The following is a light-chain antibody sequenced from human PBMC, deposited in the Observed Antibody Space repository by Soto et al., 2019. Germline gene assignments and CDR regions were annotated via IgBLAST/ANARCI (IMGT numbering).Light chain of an antibody. CDR2: DAS. J-gene: IGKJ4*01. Sequence: DIQMTQSPSSLSASVGDRVTITCQASQDISNYLNWYQQKPGKAPKLLIYDASNLETGVPSRFSGSGSGTDFTFTIRSLQAEDIATYYCQQYDNLPSLTFGGGTKVEIK. CDR1: QDISNY. CDR3: QQYDNLPSLT. V-gene: IGKV1-33*01.